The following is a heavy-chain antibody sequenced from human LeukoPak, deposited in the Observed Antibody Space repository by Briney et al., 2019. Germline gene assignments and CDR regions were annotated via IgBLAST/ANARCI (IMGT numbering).Heavy chain of an antibody. CDR3: ARGTAVAGSRPRIWLDP. J-gene: IGHJ5*02. D-gene: IGHD6-19*01. CDR1: SDSITSSSYY. CDR2: IYYSGNS. Sequence: SETLSLTCNVSSDSITSSSYYWAWIRQPPGKGLEWIGSIYYSGNSFYNASLKSRVSLSVDRSKKCFSLKLTSMTAADTAVYYCARGTAVAGSRPRIWLDPWGQGILVTVSS. V-gene: IGHV4-39*07.